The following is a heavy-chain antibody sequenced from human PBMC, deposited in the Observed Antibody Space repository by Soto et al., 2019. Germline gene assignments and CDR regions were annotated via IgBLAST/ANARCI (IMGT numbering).Heavy chain of an antibody. Sequence: ASVKVSCKASGYTFTSYGISWVRQAPGQGLEWMGWISAYNGNTNYAQKLQGRVTMTTDTSTSTAYMELRSLRSDDTAVYYCAREGGYCTNGVCQSLLASWGQGTLVTVSS. CDR1: GYTFTSYG. D-gene: IGHD2-8*01. CDR2: ISAYNGNT. CDR3: AREGGYCTNGVCQSLLAS. J-gene: IGHJ4*02. V-gene: IGHV1-18*04.